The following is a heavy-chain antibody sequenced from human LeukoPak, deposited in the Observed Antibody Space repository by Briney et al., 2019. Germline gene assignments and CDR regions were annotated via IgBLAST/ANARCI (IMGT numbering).Heavy chain of an antibody. J-gene: IGHJ6*02. CDR1: GGSISSSSYY. V-gene: IGHV4-39*01. CDR2: IYYSGST. CDR3: ARQVPGPYNYYGMDV. Sequence: PSETLSLTCTVSGGSISSSSYYWGWIRQPPGKGLEWIGSIYYSGSTYYNPSLKSRVTISVDTSKSQFSLRLTSVTAADTAVYYCARQVPGPYNYYGMDVWGQGTTVTVSS.